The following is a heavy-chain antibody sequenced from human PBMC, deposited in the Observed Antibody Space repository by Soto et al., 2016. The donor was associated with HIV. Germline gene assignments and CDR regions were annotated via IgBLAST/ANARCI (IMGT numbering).Heavy chain of an antibody. J-gene: IGHJ4*02. CDR3: AKDTHRFCSSSTCPYYFDS. D-gene: IGHD2-2*01. Sequence: EVQLVESGGLVVQPGGSLRLSCAASGFTFADYTMHWVRQVPGKGLEWISLITWDGGTTYYLDSVKGRFTISRDNSKHSLYLQMNSLTTEDTAFYYCAKDTHRFCSSSTCPYYFDSWGRGTLVTVSS. CDR1: GFTFADYT. CDR2: ITWDGGTT. V-gene: IGHV3-43*01.